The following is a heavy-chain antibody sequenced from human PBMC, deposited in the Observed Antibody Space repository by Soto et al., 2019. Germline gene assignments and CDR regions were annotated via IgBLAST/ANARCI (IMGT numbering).Heavy chain of an antibody. Sequence: QVQLQESGPGLVKPSQTLSLTCTVSGGSISSGGYYWSWIRQHPGKGLEWIGYIYYSGSTYYNPSLKSRVNISVDTSKNQFSLKLSSVTAADTAVYYWARGGGSDFWSAIDYWGQGTLVTVSS. D-gene: IGHD3-3*01. CDR3: ARGGGSDFWSAIDY. J-gene: IGHJ4*02. CDR2: IYYSGST. CDR1: GGSISSGGYY. V-gene: IGHV4-31*03.